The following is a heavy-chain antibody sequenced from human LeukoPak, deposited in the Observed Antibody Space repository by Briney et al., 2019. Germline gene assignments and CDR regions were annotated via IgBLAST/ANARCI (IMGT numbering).Heavy chain of an antibody. D-gene: IGHD4-17*01. CDR2: IYYGGST. CDR3: ARVQQREGDYKDYYYYMDV. Sequence: SETLSLTCTVSGGSINSDNYYWGWIRQPPGKGLEWIGSIYYGGSTYYNPSLKSRVTMSVDTSKNQFSLKLSSVTAADTAVYYCARVQQREGDYKDYYYYMDVWGKGTTVTISS. J-gene: IGHJ6*03. CDR1: GGSINSDNYY. V-gene: IGHV4-39*07.